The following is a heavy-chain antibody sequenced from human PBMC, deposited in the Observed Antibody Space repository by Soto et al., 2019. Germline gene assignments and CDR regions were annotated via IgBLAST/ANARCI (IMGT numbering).Heavy chain of an antibody. CDR2: VSSTGSS. CDR3: ARGVPAAGTDWFDP. V-gene: IGHV4-4*07. J-gene: IGHJ5*02. Sequence: SETLSLTXTVSGGSISNYYWSWIRQSAEKRLEWIGRVSSTGSSYYNPSLKSRVTISVDTSKNQVSLNLTSVTAADTAVYYCARGVPAAGTDWFDPWGQGTLVTVSS. CDR1: GGSISNYY. D-gene: IGHD6-13*01.